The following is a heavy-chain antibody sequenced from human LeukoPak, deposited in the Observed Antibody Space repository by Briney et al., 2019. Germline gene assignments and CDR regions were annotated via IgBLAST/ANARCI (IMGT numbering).Heavy chain of an antibody. Sequence: PGGSLRLSCAASGFTFSSYAMHWVRQAPGKGLEWVAVISYDGSNKYYADSVKGRFTISRDSSKNTLYPQMNSLRAEDTAVYYCARSWIQLWFFDYWGQGTLVTVSS. D-gene: IGHD5-18*01. J-gene: IGHJ4*02. CDR3: ARSWIQLWFFDY. V-gene: IGHV3-30-3*01. CDR2: ISYDGSNK. CDR1: GFTFSSYA.